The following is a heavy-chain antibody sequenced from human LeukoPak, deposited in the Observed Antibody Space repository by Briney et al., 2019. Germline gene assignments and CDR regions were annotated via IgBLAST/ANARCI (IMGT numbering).Heavy chain of an antibody. V-gene: IGHV1-2*04. Sequence: ALVKVSCKASGYTFTGYYMHWVRQAPGQGLEWMGWINPNSGGTNYAQKFQGWVTMTRDTSISTAYMELSRLRSDDAAVYYCARGPEISDYYDSSGYMDFDYWGQGTLVTVSS. CDR3: ARGPEISDYYDSSGYMDFDY. CDR1: GYTFTGYY. CDR2: INPNSGGT. J-gene: IGHJ4*02. D-gene: IGHD3-22*01.